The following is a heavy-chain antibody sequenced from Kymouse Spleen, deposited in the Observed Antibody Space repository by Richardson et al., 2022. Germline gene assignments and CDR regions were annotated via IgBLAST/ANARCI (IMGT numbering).Heavy chain of an antibody. V-gene: IGHV4-34*01. CDR3: ARGRGSGSYDYYYYGMDV. CDR2: INHSGST. J-gene: IGHJ6*02. Sequence: QVQLQQWGAGLLKPSETLSLTCAVYGGSFSGYYWSWIRQPPGKGLEWIGEINHSGSTNYNPSLKSRVTISVDTSKNQFSLKLSSVTAADTAVYYCARGRGSGSYDYYYYGMDVWGQGTTVTVSS. CDR1: GGSFSGYY. D-gene: IGHD3-10*01.